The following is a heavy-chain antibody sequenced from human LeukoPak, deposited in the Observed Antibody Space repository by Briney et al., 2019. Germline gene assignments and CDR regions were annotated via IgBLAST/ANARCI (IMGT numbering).Heavy chain of an antibody. CDR2: INTYTGNP. CDR3: ARDPGDDIAVPGDP. Sequence: VASVTVSCKASGYTFINYAINWVRQAPGQGLEWMGWINTYTGNPTYAQGFTGRFVFSLDTSVSTTYLQISSLKAEDTAVYYCARDPGDDIAVPGDPWGQGTLVTVSS. V-gene: IGHV7-4-1*02. J-gene: IGHJ5*02. D-gene: IGHD2-2*01. CDR1: GYTFINYA.